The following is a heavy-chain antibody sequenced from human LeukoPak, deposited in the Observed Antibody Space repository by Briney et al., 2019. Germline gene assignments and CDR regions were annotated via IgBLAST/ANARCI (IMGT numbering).Heavy chain of an antibody. CDR1: GGSISSSSYY. CDR2: IYYSGST. Sequence: SETLSLTCTVSGGSISSSSYYWGWIRPPPGKGLEWIGSIYYSGSTYYTPSLKSRVTISVATSKNQFSLKLSSVTAADTAVYYCARPPGGNYYFDYWGQGTLVTVSS. D-gene: IGHD4-23*01. V-gene: IGHV4-39*01. CDR3: ARPPGGNYYFDY. J-gene: IGHJ4*02.